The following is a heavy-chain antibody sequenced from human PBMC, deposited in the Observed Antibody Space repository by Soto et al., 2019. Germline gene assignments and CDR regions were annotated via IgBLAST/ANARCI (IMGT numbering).Heavy chain of an antibody. CDR3: GRDLLDYFGDIPY. J-gene: IGHJ4*02. Sequence: QVQLVQSGAEVKRPGSSVKVSCEASGGTLSGYALSWVRQAPGQGLEWMGGVIPVFGALTYAQKLQDRVTIMADEATSTAYMELTSLRSEERAVYYCGRDLLDYFGDIPYWGPGTLVTVSS. V-gene: IGHV1-69*01. CDR2: VIPVFGAL. CDR1: GGTLSGYA. D-gene: IGHD2-21*01.